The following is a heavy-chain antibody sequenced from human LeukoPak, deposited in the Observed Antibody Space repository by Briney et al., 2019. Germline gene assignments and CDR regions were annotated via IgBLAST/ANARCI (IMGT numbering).Heavy chain of an antibody. CDR1: GFTFSSYA. CDR2: ISYDGSNK. CDR3: ARDQRITMLVVDTSWGMDV. V-gene: IGHV3-30*14. D-gene: IGHD3-22*01. Sequence: PGGSLRLSCAASGFTFSSYAMHWVRQAPGKGLEWVAVISYDGSNKFYADSVKGRFTLSRDNSKNTLYLQMGSLRAEDMAVYYCARDQRITMLVVDTSWGMDVWGQGTTVTVSS. J-gene: IGHJ6*02.